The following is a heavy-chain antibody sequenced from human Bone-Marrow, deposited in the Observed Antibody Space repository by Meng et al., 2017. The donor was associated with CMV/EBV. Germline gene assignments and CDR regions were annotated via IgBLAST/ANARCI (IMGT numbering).Heavy chain of an antibody. D-gene: IGHD4-17*01. V-gene: IGHV3-74*01. CDR2: INSDGSST. J-gene: IGHJ4*02. Sequence: GESLKISCAASGFTFSSYWRHWVRQAPGKGLVWVSRINSDGSSTSYADSVKGRFTISRDNAKNTLYLQMNSLRAEDTAVYYCAREPRYGEFFDYWGQGTLVTVSS. CDR1: GFTFSSYW. CDR3: AREPRYGEFFDY.